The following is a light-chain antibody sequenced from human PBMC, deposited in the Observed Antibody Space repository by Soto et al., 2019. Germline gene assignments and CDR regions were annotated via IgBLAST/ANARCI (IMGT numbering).Light chain of an antibody. CDR2: GNT. CDR1: SSNIGAGYD. J-gene: IGLJ3*02. Sequence: QSVLTQPPSMSGAPGQRVTISCTGSSSNIGAGYDVHWYQLLPGTAPKLLIHGNTNRPSGVPDRFSGPKSGTSASLAITGLRAEDEADYYCQSHDSSLNSWVFGGGTKVTVL. CDR3: QSHDSSLNSWV. V-gene: IGLV1-40*01.